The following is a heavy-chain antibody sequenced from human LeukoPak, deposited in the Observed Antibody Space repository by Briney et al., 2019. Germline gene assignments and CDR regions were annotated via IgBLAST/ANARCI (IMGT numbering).Heavy chain of an antibody. D-gene: IGHD6-19*01. CDR3: AKEWGRIAVAGRSYYFDY. CDR1: GFTFSSYG. CDR2: ISYDGSNK. Sequence: GGSLRLSCAASGFTFSSYGMHWVRQAPGKGLEWVAIISYDGSNKYYADSVKGRFTISRDNSKNTLYLQMNSLRAEDTAVYYCAKEWGRIAVAGRSYYFDYWGRGTLVTVSS. V-gene: IGHV3-30*19. J-gene: IGHJ4*02.